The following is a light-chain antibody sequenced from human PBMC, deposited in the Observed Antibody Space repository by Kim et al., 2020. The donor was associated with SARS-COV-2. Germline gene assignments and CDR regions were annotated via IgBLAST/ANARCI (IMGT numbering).Light chain of an antibody. CDR3: AAWDDSLSGPEWV. J-gene: IGLJ3*02. V-gene: IGLV1-47*01. CDR1: RDNNESKS. Sequence: LHLTGTGSRDNNESKSVYLYQQVPRTAHKTLIYRNTQRPSGVHYRFSRSKSGTAASLAISWLRSEDEAEYYCAAWDDSLSGPEWVFGGGTQLTVL. CDR2: RNT.